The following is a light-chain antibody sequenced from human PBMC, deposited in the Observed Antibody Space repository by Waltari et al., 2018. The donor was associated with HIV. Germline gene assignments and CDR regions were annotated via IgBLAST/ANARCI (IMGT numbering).Light chain of an antibody. CDR1: SSNIGSNY. V-gene: IGLV1-47*01. CDR2: RSN. Sequence: QSVLTQPPSASGTPGQRVAISCSGSSSNIGSNYVYWYQQLPGTAPKVLIYRSNQRPSGVPDRFSGSLAISALRSEDEADYYCATWDDSLSGPVYGGGTKLTVL. J-gene: IGLJ3*02. CDR3: ATWDDSLSGPV.